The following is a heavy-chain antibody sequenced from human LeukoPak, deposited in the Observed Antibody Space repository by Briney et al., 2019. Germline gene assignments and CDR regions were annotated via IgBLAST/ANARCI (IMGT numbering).Heavy chain of an antibody. J-gene: IGHJ4*02. D-gene: IGHD4-23*01. CDR2: IYYSGST. V-gene: IGHV4-39*01. CDR3: ASLATVALDY. CDR1: GGSISSSSYY. Sequence: SETLSLTCTVSGGSISSSSYYWGWMRQPPGKGLEWIGSIYYSGSTYYNPSLKSRVTISVDTSRNQFSLKLSSVTAADTAVYYCASLATVALDYWGQGTLVIVSS.